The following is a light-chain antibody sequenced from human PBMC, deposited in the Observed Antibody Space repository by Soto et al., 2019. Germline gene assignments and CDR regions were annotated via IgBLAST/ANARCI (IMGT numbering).Light chain of an antibody. V-gene: IGKV3-20*01. Sequence: EIVMTQSPATLSVSPGERATLSCRASQSVNSDFLTWYQQKPGQAPRLLIYAASTRATGIPDRFSGGGSGTDFTLTISRLEPEDFAVYYCQQFGSSRLTFGGGTKVDIK. CDR3: QQFGSSRLT. CDR2: AAS. J-gene: IGKJ4*01. CDR1: QSVNSDF.